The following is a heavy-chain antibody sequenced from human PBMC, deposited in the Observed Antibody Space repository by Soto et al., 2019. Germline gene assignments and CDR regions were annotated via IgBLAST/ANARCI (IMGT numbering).Heavy chain of an antibody. CDR3: AREDDGGDRDYYGLDV. CDR1: GGSISYEYYH. V-gene: IGHV4-30-4*08. CDR2: IHYSGSI. Sequence: SETLSLTCTASGGSISYEYYHWTWIRQSPGKGLEWIGYIHYSGSILYNPSFKSRVTISVDTSKNQFSLQLSSVTAADTAVYFCAREDDGGDRDYYGLDVWGQGTTVTVSS. J-gene: IGHJ6*02. D-gene: IGHD2-21*02.